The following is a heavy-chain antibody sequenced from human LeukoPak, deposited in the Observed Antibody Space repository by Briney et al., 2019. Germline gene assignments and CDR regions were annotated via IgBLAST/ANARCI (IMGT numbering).Heavy chain of an antibody. CDR2: ISGSGGGT. J-gene: IGHJ4*02. CDR3: AKDGSGGTSTLTSYYLHY. Sequence: ETLSLTCSVSGGSISSSSYYWGWIRPPPGKGLEGVSAISGSGGGTYYADSVKGRFTISRDNSKNTLYLQLNSLRAEDTAVYYCAKDGSGGTSTLTSYYLHYWGQGTLVTVSS. V-gene: IGHV3-23*01. CDR1: GGSISSSSYY. D-gene: IGHD3-10*01.